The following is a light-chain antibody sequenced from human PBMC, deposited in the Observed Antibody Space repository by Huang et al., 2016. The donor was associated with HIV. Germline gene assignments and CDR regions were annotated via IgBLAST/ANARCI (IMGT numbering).Light chain of an antibody. CDR2: DAS. CDR3: QQRSNWSFA. J-gene: IGKJ3*01. V-gene: IGKV3-11*01. CDR1: QSVSSY. Sequence: EIVLTQSPATLSLSPVDRATLSCRASQSVSSYLAWYQQKPGQAPRLLIYDASNRATGIPARFSGSGSGTDFTLTISSLEPEDFAVYYCQQRSNWSFAFGPGTKVDIK.